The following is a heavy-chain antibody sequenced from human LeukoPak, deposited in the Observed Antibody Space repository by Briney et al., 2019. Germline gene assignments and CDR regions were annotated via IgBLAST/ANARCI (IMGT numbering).Heavy chain of an antibody. Sequence: VASVKVSCKASGYTFTGYYMHWVRQAPGQGLEWMGRINPNSGGTNYAQKFQGRVTMTRDTSISTAYMELSRLRSDDTAVYYCARESEELYYFDYWGQGTLVTVSS. V-gene: IGHV1-2*06. CDR1: GYTFTGYY. D-gene: IGHD1-7*01. CDR3: ARESEELYYFDY. J-gene: IGHJ4*02. CDR2: INPNSGGT.